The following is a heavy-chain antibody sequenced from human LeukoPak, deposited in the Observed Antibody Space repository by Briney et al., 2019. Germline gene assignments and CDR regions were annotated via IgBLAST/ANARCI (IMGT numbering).Heavy chain of an antibody. J-gene: IGHJ4*02. CDR1: GYTFTGYY. D-gene: IGHD1-26*01. Sequence: ASVKVSCKASGYTFTGYYMHWVRQAPGQGLEWMGWINPNSGGTKYAQKFQGRVTMTRDTSISTAYMELSRLRSDDTAVYYCARAAYSGSYFIHWGQGTLVTVSS. V-gene: IGHV1-2*02. CDR2: INPNSGGT. CDR3: ARAAYSGSYFIH.